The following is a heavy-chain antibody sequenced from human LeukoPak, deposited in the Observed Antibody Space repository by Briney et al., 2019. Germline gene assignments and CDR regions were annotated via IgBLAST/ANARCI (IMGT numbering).Heavy chain of an antibody. V-gene: IGHV4-34*01. D-gene: IGHD3-9*01. CDR1: GGSFSGYY. CDR2: IDHNGNT. J-gene: IGHJ4*02. CDR3: ARGSFTDILTYYFDY. Sequence: SETLSLTCAVYGGSFSGYYWTWIRQPPGKGLEWIGEIDHNGNTNCNPSLKRRLTISVDTSKNQFSLRLTSLTAADTATYFCARGSFTDILTYYFDYWGRGTPVAVSS.